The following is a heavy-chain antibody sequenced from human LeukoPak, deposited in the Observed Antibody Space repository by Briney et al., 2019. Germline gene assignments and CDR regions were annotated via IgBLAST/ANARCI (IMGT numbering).Heavy chain of an antibody. CDR1: GFDFSTYA. D-gene: IGHD2-2*02. CDR3: ARGIPNHYGKDV. CDR2: ISTMSNYI. V-gene: IGHV3-21*01. Sequence: GGSLRLSCAASGFDFSTYAINWVRQAPGKGLEWVSSISTMSNYIFYGDSVKGRFTISRDNAKNTLYLQMNSLRADDTAVYCCARGIPNHYGKDVWGQGTTVTVSS. J-gene: IGHJ6*02.